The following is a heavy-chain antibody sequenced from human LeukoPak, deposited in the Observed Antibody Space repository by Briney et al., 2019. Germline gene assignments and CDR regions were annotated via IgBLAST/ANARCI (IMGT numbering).Heavy chain of an antibody. CDR1: GFSFSSYW. D-gene: IGHD2-21*02. CDR2: IKHDGSEK. J-gene: IGHJ4*02. Sequence: GGSLRLSCAASGFSFSSYWMSWVRQAPGKGLEWLANIKHDGSEKYYVGSVKGRFTISRDNAKNSLYLQMNSLRAEDTAFYYRARVTSRDPLHYWGQGTLVTVSS. CDR3: ARVTSRDPLHY. V-gene: IGHV3-7*03.